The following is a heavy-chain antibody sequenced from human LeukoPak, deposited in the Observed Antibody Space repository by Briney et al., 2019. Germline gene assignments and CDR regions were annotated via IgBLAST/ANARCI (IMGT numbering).Heavy chain of an antibody. CDR2: ISSSGSTI. V-gene: IGHV3-11*01. D-gene: IGHD3-22*01. J-gene: IGHJ5*02. CDR1: GFTFSDYY. Sequence: PGGSLRLSCAASGFTFSDYYMSWIRQAPGKGLEWISYISSSGSTIYYADSVKGRFTISGDNAKNSLYLQMNSLRAEDTAVYYCARWHYYAISGYYHWGQGTLVTVSS. CDR3: ARWHYYAISGYYH.